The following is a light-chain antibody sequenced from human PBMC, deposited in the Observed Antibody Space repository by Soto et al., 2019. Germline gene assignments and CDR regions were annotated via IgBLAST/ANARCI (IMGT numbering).Light chain of an antibody. CDR3: QQYTSSPFT. CDR2: GAS. V-gene: IGKV3-20*01. Sequence: EIVLTQSPGTLSLSPGERATLSCRASRSVTSNYLGWYQQKPGQAPRLLIYGASSRATGIPDRFSGSGSGTDFTLTISSLEPEDFALYYCQQYTSSPFTFGEGTKLEIK. J-gene: IGKJ2*01. CDR1: RSVTSNY.